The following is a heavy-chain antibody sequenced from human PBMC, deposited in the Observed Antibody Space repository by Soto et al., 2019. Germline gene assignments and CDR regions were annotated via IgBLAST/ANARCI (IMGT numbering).Heavy chain of an antibody. CDR1: GFTFSSYA. D-gene: IGHD3-10*01. CDR3: VKVWGVHPHDY. Sequence: PGGSLRLSCAASGFTFSSYAMHWVRQAPGKGLQWVAVISYDGGNKYYADSVKGRFTISRDNSKNTLYLQMNSLRAEDTAVYYCVKVWGVHPHDYWGQGTLVTVS. J-gene: IGHJ4*02. CDR2: ISYDGGNK. V-gene: IGHV3-30*18.